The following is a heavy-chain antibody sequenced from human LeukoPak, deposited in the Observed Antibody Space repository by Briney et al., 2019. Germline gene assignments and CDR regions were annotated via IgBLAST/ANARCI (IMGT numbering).Heavy chain of an antibody. CDR3: ARVEEGGHNYLSYSRWYFDY. J-gene: IGHJ4*02. V-gene: IGHV3-21*01. Sequence: GGSLRLSCAASGFTFSSYWMHWVRQAPGKGLEWVSSISSSSSYIYYADSVKGRFTISRDNAKNSLYLQMNSLRAEDTAVYYCARVEEGGHNYLSYSRWYFDYWGQGTLVTVSS. D-gene: IGHD5-24*01. CDR1: GFTFSSYW. CDR2: ISSSSSYI.